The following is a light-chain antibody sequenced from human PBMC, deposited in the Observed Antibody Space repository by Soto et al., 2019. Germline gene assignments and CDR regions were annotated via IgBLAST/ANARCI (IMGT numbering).Light chain of an antibody. CDR1: QSVSSSY. V-gene: IGKV3-20*01. Sequence: EIVLTQSPGTLSLSPGERATLSCRASQSVSSSYLAWYQQKPGQAPRLLIYGASSRATGIPDRFSGSGSGTDFTLTIYNLQPEDFATYYCQQTYSIVTTFGQGTRLEIK. CDR3: QQTYSIVTT. J-gene: IGKJ5*01. CDR2: GAS.